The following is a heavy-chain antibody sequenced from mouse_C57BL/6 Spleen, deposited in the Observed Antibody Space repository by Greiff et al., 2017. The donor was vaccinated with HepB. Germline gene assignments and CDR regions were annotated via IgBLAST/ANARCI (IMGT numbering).Heavy chain of an antibody. D-gene: IGHD2-2*01. CDR1: GYTFTSYW. CDR3: ARRGIGWLRAMDY. J-gene: IGHJ4*01. V-gene: IGHV1-69*01. CDR2: IDPSDSYT. Sequence: QVQLKQPGAELVMPGASVKLSCKASGYTFTSYWMHWVKQRPGQGLEWIGEIDPSDSYTNYNQKFKGKSTLTVDKSSSTAYMQLSSLTSEDSAVYYCARRGIGWLRAMDYWGQGTSVTVSS.